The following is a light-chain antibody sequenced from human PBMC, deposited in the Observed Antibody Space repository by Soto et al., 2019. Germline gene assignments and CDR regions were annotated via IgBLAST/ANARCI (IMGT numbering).Light chain of an antibody. J-gene: IGLJ1*01. V-gene: IGLV1-51*01. CDR3: GAWENSLTVYV. CDR2: DSD. Sequence: QSVLTQPLSVSAAAGQEVTISCSGSSSYIAANSVSWYQHLPGTAPKLLIYDSDRRPSGIPARFSGSKSGTSATLGITGLQTGDEADYYCGAWENSLTVYVFGSGTKVTVL. CDR1: SSYIAANS.